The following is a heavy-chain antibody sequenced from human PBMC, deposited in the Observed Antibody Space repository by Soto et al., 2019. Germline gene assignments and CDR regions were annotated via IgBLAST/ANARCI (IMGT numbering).Heavy chain of an antibody. J-gene: IGHJ4*02. CDR3: ARGKYQPL. CDR1: GGSFSGYY. D-gene: IGHD2-2*01. V-gene: IGHV4-34*01. Sequence: ETLSLTCAVYGGSFSGYYWSWIRQPPGKGLEWIGEINHSGSTNYNPSLKSRVTISVDTSKNQFSLKLSSVTAADTAVYYCARGKYQPLWGQGTLVTVSS. CDR2: INHSGST.